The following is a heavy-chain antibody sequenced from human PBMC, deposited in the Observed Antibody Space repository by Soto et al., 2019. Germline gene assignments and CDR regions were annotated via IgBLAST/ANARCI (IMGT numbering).Heavy chain of an antibody. J-gene: IGHJ5*02. CDR2: IYYSGST. V-gene: IGHV4-59*01. CDR1: GGSISSYY. CDR3: AREGYGWFDP. D-gene: IGHD5-12*01. Sequence: QVQLQESGPGLVKPSETLSLTCTVSGGSISSYYWSWIRQPPGKGLEWIGYIYYSGSTNYNPSLKSRVTISVDTSKNQFSLKLSSVTAADTAVYYWAREGYGWFDPWGQGTLVTVSS.